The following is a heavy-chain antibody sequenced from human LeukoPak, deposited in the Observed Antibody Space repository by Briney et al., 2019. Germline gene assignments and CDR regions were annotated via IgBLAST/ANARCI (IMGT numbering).Heavy chain of an antibody. CDR2: IYYSGST. J-gene: IGHJ6*02. Sequence: PSETLSLTCIVSGGSISNYYWSWIRQPPGKGLEWIGHIYYSGSTNYNPSLKSRVTISADTSNNQFSLKLTSVTTADTAVYYCGRVAHYDYWSGLSRGYGMDVWGQGTTVTVSS. CDR3: GRVAHYDYWSGLSRGYGMDV. CDR1: GGSISNYY. D-gene: IGHD3-3*01. V-gene: IGHV4-59*01.